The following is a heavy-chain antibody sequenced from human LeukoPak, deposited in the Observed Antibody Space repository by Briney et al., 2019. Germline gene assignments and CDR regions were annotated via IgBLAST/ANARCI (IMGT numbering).Heavy chain of an antibody. V-gene: IGHV3-30*04. CDR1: GFTFSSYA. CDR3: ARDFTAMADYYYYMDV. CDR2: ISYDGSNK. D-gene: IGHD5-18*01. J-gene: IGHJ6*03. Sequence: PGGSLRLSCAASGFTFSSYAMHWVRQAPGKGLEWVAVISYDGSNKYYADSVKGRFTISRDNSKNTLYLQMNSLRAEDTAVYYCARDFTAMADYYYYMDVWGKGTTVTVSS.